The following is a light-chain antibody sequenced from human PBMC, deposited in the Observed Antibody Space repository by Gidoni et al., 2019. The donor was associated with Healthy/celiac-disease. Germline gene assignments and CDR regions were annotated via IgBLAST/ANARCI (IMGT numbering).Light chain of an antibody. CDR2: WAS. CDR1: QSVLYSSNNKNY. J-gene: IGKJ1*01. Sequence: DIVMTQSPDSLAVSLGERATINCKSSQSVLYSSNNKNYLAWYQQKPVQPPKLLIYWASTRESGVPDRFSGSGSGTDFTLTISSLQAEDVAVYYFQQYYSTPRTFGQGTKVEIK. CDR3: QQYYSTPRT. V-gene: IGKV4-1*01.